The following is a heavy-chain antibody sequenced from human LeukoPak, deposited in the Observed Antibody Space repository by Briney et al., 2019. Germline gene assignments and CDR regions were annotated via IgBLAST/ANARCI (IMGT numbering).Heavy chain of an antibody. Sequence: GGSLRLSCAASGFTFSTYWMTWVRQAPGKGLEWVATINQDGGGRYYVDSVKGRFTVSRDNGKNSLYLQMNSLGAEDTAVYYCARTSRVDYWGQGTLVTVSS. CDR1: GFTFSTYW. V-gene: IGHV3-7*05. CDR3: ARTSRVDY. CDR2: INQDGGGR. J-gene: IGHJ4*02.